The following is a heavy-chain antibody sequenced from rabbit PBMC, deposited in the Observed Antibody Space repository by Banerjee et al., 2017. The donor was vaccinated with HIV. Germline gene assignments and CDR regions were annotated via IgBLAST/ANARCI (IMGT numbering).Heavy chain of an antibody. CDR1: GFDFSSNA. V-gene: IGHV1S47*01. Sequence: EESGGDLVKPEGSLTLTCTASGFDFSSNAMCWVRQAPGKGLEWIACIYNGDGSTWYASWVNGRFTISKTSSTTVTLQMTSLTAADTATYFCARGYYGMDLWGPGTLVTVS. CDR3: ARGYYGMDL. J-gene: IGHJ6*01. CDR2: IYNGDGST.